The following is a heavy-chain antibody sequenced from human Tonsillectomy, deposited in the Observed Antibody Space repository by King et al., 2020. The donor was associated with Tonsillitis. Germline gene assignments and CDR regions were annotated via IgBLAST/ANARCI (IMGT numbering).Heavy chain of an antibody. Sequence: QLVQSGAEVKKPGSSVKVSCKASGGTFSRYALTWVRQAPGQGLEWMGRIIPILGITNYAQKFQGRVTITADKSTSTAYMELSSLRSEDTALYYCARDWQFCSGGSCYSFLDYWGQGTLVTVSS. CDR2: IIPILGIT. CDR3: ARDWQFCSGGSCYSFLDY. CDR1: GGTFSRYA. D-gene: IGHD2-15*01. V-gene: IGHV1-69*09. J-gene: IGHJ4*02.